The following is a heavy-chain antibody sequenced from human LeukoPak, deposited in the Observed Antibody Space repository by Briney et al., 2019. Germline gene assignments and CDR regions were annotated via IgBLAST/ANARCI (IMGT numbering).Heavy chain of an antibody. V-gene: IGHV4-59*11. CDR1: GGSISGHY. CDR3: ARLSGEWT. D-gene: IGHD7-27*01. CDR2: VYDSGST. Sequence: PSETLSLTCTVSGGSISGHYWSWIRQPPGKRLEWIGYVYDSGSTNYNPSLSSRATISLDTPKNQFSLKLTSVTAADTAVYYCARLSGEWTWGQGTLVTVSS. J-gene: IGHJ5*02.